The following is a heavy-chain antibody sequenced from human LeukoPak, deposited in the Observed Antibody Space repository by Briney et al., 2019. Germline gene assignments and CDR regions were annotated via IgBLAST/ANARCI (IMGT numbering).Heavy chain of an antibody. V-gene: IGHV1-2*02. Sequence: VASVKVSCKASGYIFTGYYMHWVRQAPGQGLEWMGWINPNSGGTNYAQKFQGRVTMTRDTSISTAYMELSRLRSDDTAVYYCARDRSGEFGYWGQGTLVTVSS. J-gene: IGHJ4*02. CDR2: INPNSGGT. CDR1: GYIFTGYY. CDR3: ARDRSGEFGY. D-gene: IGHD4-17*01.